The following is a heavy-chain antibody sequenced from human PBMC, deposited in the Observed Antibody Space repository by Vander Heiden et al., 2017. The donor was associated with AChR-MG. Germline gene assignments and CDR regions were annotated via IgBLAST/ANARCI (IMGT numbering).Heavy chain of an antibody. V-gene: IGHV3-23*01. CDR1: GFTFSTYA. D-gene: IGHD2-15*01. J-gene: IGHJ4*02. Sequence: EVQLLESGGGLIQPGGSLRLSCAASGFTFSTYAMSWVRQAPGKGLEWVSAISGSGGTTYYAKSVKGRFTISRDNSKNTLYLQMNSLSAEDTAVYYCAKDGVVVVAAAYFDYWGQGPLVTVSS. CDR3: AKDGVVVVAAAYFDY. CDR2: ISGSGGTT.